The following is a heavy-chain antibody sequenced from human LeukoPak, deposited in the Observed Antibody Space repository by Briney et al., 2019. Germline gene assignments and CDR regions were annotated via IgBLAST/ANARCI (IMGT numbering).Heavy chain of an antibody. CDR1: GFTFSSYS. D-gene: IGHD6-13*01. Sequence: GGSLRLSCAASGFTFSSYSMNWVRQAPGKGLEWVSSISSTSSYIYYAASVKGRFTISRDNAKSSLYLQMNSLRAEDTAVYYCARDKIPSAGTPRGFDPWGQGTLVTVSS. CDR2: ISSTSSYI. V-gene: IGHV3-21*01. CDR3: ARDKIPSAGTPRGFDP. J-gene: IGHJ5*02.